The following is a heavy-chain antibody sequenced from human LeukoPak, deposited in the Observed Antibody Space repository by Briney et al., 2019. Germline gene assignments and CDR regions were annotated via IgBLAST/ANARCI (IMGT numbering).Heavy chain of an antibody. Sequence: GASVKVSCKASGYTFTSYDINWERQATGQGLEWMGWMNPNSGNTGYAQKFQGRVTMTRNTSISTAYMELSSLRSEDTAVYYCARGWELRVYYYMDVWGKGTTVTVSS. J-gene: IGHJ6*03. D-gene: IGHD1-26*01. CDR3: ARGWELRVYYYMDV. CDR2: MNPNSGNT. V-gene: IGHV1-8*01. CDR1: GYTFTSYD.